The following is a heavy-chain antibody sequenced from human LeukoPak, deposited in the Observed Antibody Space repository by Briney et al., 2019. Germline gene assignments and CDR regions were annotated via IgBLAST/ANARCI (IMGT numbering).Heavy chain of an antibody. V-gene: IGHV4-39*01. D-gene: IGHD6-19*01. J-gene: IGHJ4*02. CDR3: ARHLGGGRYFLDS. CDR1: GGSISSYY. CDR2: IYYSGST. Sequence: PSETLSLTCTVSGGSISSYYWAWIRQPPGQGLEWFGSIYYSGSTYYNPSLNSRVTMSVDTSKNQFSLKLSSVTAADTAVYYCARHLGGGRYFLDSWGQGTLVTVSS.